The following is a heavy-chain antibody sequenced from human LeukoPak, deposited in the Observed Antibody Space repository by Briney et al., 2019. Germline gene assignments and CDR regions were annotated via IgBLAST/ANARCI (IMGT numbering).Heavy chain of an antibody. J-gene: IGHJ4*02. D-gene: IGHD3-16*02. V-gene: IGHV3-11*03. Sequence: GGSLRLSCAASGFTFSSSWMSWIRQAPGKGLEWVSYISSSSSYTNYADFVKGRFTISRDNAKNSLYLQMNSLRAEDTAVYYCASARGSYRYGDYWGQGTLVTVSS. CDR3: ASARGSYRYGDY. CDR1: GFTFSSSW. CDR2: ISSSSSYT.